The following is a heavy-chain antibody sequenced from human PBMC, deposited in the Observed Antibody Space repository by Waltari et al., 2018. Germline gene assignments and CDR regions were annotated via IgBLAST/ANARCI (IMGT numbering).Heavy chain of an antibody. Sequence: QVQLQESGPALVKPSETLSLTCAAAGGSISSCYWIWFLQPPGKGLEWIGYIHYSGSPNYNPSLKSRVTISVDTSKNQFSLKLSSVTAADTAVYYCARAAEWLLPWVAFDSWGQGTMVTVSS. J-gene: IGHJ3*02. CDR3: ARAAEWLLPWVAFDS. D-gene: IGHD6-19*01. CDR1: GGSISSCY. V-gene: IGHV4-59*01. CDR2: IHYSGSP.